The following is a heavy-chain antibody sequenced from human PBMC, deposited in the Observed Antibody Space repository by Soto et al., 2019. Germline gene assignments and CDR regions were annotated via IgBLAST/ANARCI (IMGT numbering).Heavy chain of an antibody. Sequence: SETLSLTCTVSGGSITNYYCSWFWQPPGKGLEWIGYIQYSGYSAYNLSLKRRVTMSMDTSKTHFSLMLESVTAADTAVYYCARTYCGGDCYRYAFDIWGQGTMVTVSS. D-gene: IGHD2-21*02. CDR3: ARTYCGGDCYRYAFDI. CDR2: IQYSGYS. CDR1: GGSITNYY. J-gene: IGHJ3*02. V-gene: IGHV4-59*08.